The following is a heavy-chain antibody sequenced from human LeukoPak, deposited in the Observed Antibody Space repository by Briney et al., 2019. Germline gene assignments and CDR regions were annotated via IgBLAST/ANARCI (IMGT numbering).Heavy chain of an antibody. CDR2: ISWDAGST. Sequence: PGGSLRLSCAASGFTFDDYTMHWVRHAPGKGLEWVSLISWDAGSTYYADSVKGRFTVSRDNSKNSLYLQMNSLRTEDTALYYCAKSLRLRYFDWLLTGYGMDVWGQGTTVTVSS. J-gene: IGHJ6*02. V-gene: IGHV3-43*01. CDR3: AKSLRLRYFDWLLTGYGMDV. D-gene: IGHD3-9*01. CDR1: GFTFDDYT.